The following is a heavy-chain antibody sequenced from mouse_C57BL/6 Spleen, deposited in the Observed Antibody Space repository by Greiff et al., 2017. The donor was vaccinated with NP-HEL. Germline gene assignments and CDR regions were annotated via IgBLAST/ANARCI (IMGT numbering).Heavy chain of an antibody. Sequence: DVHLVESGGDLVKPGGSLKLSCAASGFTFSSYGMSWVRQTPDKRLEWVATISSGGSYTYYPDSVKGRFTISRDNAKNTLYLQMSSLKSEDTAMYYCARHGLRGYFDYWGQGTTLTVSS. CDR1: GFTFSSYG. CDR3: ARHGLRGYFDY. J-gene: IGHJ2*01. D-gene: IGHD3-1*01. CDR2: ISSGGSYT. V-gene: IGHV5-6*01.